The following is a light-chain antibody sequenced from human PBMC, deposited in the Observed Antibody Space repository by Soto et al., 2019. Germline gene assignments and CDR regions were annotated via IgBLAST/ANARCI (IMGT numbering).Light chain of an antibody. CDR2: EGN. CDR1: GRDIGAYNY. V-gene: IGLV2-23*01. CDR3: CSYAGSFTYV. J-gene: IGLJ1*01. Sequence: QSALTQPASVSGSPGQSITISCTGSGRDIGAYNYVSWYQQHPGKAPKLMIFEGNKRPSGLSNRFSGSKSGNTASLTISGLQAEDEADYYCCSYAGSFTYVFGTGTKLTVL.